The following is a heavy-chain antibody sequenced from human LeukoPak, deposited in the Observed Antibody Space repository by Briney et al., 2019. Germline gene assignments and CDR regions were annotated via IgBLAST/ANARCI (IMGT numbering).Heavy chain of an antibody. CDR2: IIPILGIA. Sequence: SVKVSCKASGGTFSSYAISWVRQAPGQGLEWMGRIIPILGIANYAQKFQGRVTITADKSTSTAYMELSSLRSEDTAVYYCARAVTTGYFDLWGRGTLVTVSS. V-gene: IGHV1-69*04. D-gene: IGHD4-17*01. CDR3: ARAVTTGYFDL. J-gene: IGHJ2*01. CDR1: GGTFSSYA.